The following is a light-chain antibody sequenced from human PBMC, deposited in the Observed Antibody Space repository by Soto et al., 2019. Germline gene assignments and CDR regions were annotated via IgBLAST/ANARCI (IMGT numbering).Light chain of an antibody. V-gene: IGLV1-44*01. CDR3: AAWDGSLTGYV. J-gene: IGLJ1*01. CDR2: SNN. CDR1: RSNIGSNT. Sequence: QSVLTQPPSASGTPGQKVTISCSGSRSNIGSNTVNWYQQVPGTAPKLLISSNNQRPSGVPARFSGSKSGTSASLAISGLQSDDEADYYCAAWDGSLTGYVFGTGTKLTVL.